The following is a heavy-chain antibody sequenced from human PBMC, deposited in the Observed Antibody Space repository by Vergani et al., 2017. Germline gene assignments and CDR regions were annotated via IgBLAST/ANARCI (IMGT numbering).Heavy chain of an antibody. CDR1: GYSISSGYY. D-gene: IGHD2-2*01. J-gene: IGHJ3*02. V-gene: IGHV4-38-2*01. CDR2: IDHSGST. CDR3: ARGYCSSTSCYEDAFDI. Sequence: QVQLQESGPGLVKPSETLSLTCAVSGYSISSGYYWGWIRQPPGKGLEWIGSIDHSGSTYYNPSLKSRVTISLDTSKNQFSLKLSSVTAADTAVYYCARGYCSSTSCYEDAFDIWGQGTMVTVSS.